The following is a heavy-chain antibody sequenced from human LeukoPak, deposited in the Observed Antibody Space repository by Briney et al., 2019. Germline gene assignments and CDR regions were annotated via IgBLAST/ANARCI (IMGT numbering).Heavy chain of an antibody. Sequence: ASVTVSCKASGYPFTSFEINWVRQATGEGLEWMGWMKPDSGNSAYAQKFRGRVTLSSNSSINTAYMELRSLRSDDTAVYYCAREVSTLFDYWGQGTLVTVSS. CDR2: MKPDSGNS. CDR1: GYPFTSFE. J-gene: IGHJ4*02. V-gene: IGHV1-8*01. CDR3: AREVSTLFDY. D-gene: IGHD5/OR15-5a*01.